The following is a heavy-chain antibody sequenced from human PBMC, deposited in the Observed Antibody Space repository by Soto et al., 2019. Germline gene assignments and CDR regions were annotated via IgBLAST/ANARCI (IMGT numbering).Heavy chain of an antibody. Sequence: GASVKVSCKASGYTFTSYGITWVRRAPGQGLEWMGWISAYNGNTNYAQKLQGRVTMTTDTSTSTAYMELRSLRSDDTAVYYCARDSRVVVAATPNYYYYGMDVWGQGTTVTVSS. CDR1: GYTFTSYG. D-gene: IGHD2-15*01. CDR2: ISAYNGNT. CDR3: ARDSRVVVAATPNYYYYGMDV. J-gene: IGHJ6*02. V-gene: IGHV1-18*01.